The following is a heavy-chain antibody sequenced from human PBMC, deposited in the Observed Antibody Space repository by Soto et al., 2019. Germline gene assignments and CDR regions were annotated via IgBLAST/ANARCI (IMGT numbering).Heavy chain of an antibody. V-gene: IGHV3-33*01. Sequence: QVPLVESGGGVVQPGRSLRLSCAASGFTFSNYHMHWVRQAPGRGLEWVAVMWNDGTNKYYADSVKGRFTISRDNSKNTLWLQMNSLRGEDTAVYYCARIGSWALNFDYWGQGTLVTVSS. CDR3: ARIGSWALNFDY. D-gene: IGHD6-13*01. J-gene: IGHJ4*02. CDR1: GFTFSNYH. CDR2: MWNDGTNK.